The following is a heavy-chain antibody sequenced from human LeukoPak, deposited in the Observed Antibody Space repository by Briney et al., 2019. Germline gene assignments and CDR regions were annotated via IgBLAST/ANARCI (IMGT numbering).Heavy chain of an antibody. J-gene: IGHJ5*02. D-gene: IGHD2-8*01. CDR2: IYTSGST. V-gene: IGHV4-4*09. CDR1: GGSISSYY. Sequence: SETLSLTCTVSGGSISSYYWSWIRQPPGKGLEWIGYIYTSGSTNYNPSLKSRVTISVDTSKNQFSLKLSSVTAADTAVYYCARMYFRSVDPWGQGTLVTVSS. CDR3: ARMYFRSVDP.